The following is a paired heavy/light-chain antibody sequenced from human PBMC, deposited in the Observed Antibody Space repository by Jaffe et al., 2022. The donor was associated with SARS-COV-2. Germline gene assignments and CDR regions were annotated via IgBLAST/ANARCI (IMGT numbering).Heavy chain of an antibody. CDR1: GFTFSSYW. V-gene: IGHV3-74*01. CDR2: INGDGTSS. CDR3: ARAVSTTAAGIGGY. D-gene: IGHD6-13*01. J-gene: IGHJ4*02. Sequence: EVQLVESGGGLVQPGVSLRLSCAASGFTFSSYWMHWVRQAPGKGLVWVSRINGDGTSSSYADSVKGRFTISRDNAKYTVYLQMNSLRSEDTAVYYCARAVSTTAAGIGGYWGQGTLVTVSS.
Light chain of an antibody. CDR3: QQRPNWPYT. CDR1: QSLSSY. J-gene: IGKJ2*01. CDR2: DAS. V-gene: IGKV3-11*01. Sequence: EIVLTQSPATLSLSPGERATLSCRASQSLSSYLAWYQQKPGQAPRLLIYDASNRATGVPARFSGSGSGTDFTLTISSLEPEDSAVYYCQQRPNWPYTFGQGTKLEIK.